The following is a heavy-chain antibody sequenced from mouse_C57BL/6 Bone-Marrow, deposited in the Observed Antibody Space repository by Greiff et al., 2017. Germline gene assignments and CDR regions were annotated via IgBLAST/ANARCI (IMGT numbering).Heavy chain of an antibody. D-gene: IGHD1-1*01. CDR3: ARPPYYSGSSGFAY. Sequence: VQLQQPGAELVKPGASVKLSCKASGYTFTSYWMQWVKQRPGQGLEWIGEIDPSDSYTNYNQKFKGKATLTVDTSSSTAYMQLSSLTSEDSAVDYCARPPYYSGSSGFAYWGQGTLVTVSA. V-gene: IGHV1-50*01. CDR2: IDPSDSYT. J-gene: IGHJ3*01. CDR1: GYTFTSYW.